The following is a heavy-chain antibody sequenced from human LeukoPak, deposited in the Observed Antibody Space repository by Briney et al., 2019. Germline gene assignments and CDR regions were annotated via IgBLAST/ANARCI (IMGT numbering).Heavy chain of an antibody. D-gene: IGHD2-15*01. Sequence: PSETLSLTCAVYGGSFSGYYWSWIRQPPGKGLEWIGDINHSGSTNYNPSLKSRVTMSVDTSKNQFSLKLSSVTAADTAEYYCARRASVAATLDYWGRGTLVTVSS. CDR3: ARRASVAATLDY. J-gene: IGHJ4*02. CDR1: GGSFSGYY. CDR2: INHSGST. V-gene: IGHV4-34*01.